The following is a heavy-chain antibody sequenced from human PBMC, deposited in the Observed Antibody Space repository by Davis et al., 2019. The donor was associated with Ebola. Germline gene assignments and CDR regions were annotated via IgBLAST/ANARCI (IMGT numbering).Heavy chain of an antibody. V-gene: IGHV3-74*01. CDR2: ANSDGSTT. Sequence: GESLKISCAASGFTFSSYVMNWVRQVPGKGLEWVSRANSDGSTTGYGDSVKGRFTISRDNARNTLYLQMNSLRAEDTAVYYCSREVRGGFSPMDLWGTGTTVTVSS. CDR3: SREVRGGFSPMDL. D-gene: IGHD5-18*01. J-gene: IGHJ6*04. CDR1: GFTFSSYV.